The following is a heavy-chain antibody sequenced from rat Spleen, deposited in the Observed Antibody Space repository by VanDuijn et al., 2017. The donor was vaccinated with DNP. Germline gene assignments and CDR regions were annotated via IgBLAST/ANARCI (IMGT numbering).Heavy chain of an antibody. J-gene: IGHJ2*01. CDR2: INKDGNTI. V-gene: IGHV4-2*01. CDR1: GFNFNDYW. D-gene: IGHD1-9*01. Sequence: EVQLVESGGGLVQPGRSLKLSCAASGFNFNDYWMGWVRQAPGKGLEWIGEINKDGNTINYTPSLKGKFTISRDNAQNTLYLQMSTLRSEDTAIYYCTRMGYYGYKGYWGQGVMVTVSS. CDR3: TRMGYYGYKGY.